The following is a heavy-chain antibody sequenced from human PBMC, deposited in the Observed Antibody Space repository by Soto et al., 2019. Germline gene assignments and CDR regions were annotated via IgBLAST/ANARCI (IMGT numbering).Heavy chain of an antibody. Sequence: SETLSLTCTVSGGSITSGGYYWSWIRQHPGKGLEWIGYIYYSGFTYYNPSLKSRVTISVDTSKNQFSLKLSSVTAADTAVYYCARDRGGVASNWFDPWAREPWSPSPQ. V-gene: IGHV4-31*03. CDR1: GGSITSGGYY. CDR3: ARDRGGVASNWFDP. J-gene: IGHJ5*02. CDR2: IYYSGFT. D-gene: IGHD3-10*01.